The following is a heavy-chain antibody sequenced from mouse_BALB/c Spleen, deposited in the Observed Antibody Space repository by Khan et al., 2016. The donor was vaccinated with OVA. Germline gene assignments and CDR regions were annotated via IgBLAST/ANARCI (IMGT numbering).Heavy chain of an antibody. CDR2: INTYTGEP. V-gene: IGHV9-3-1*01. D-gene: IGHD2-10*01. CDR1: GYTFTNYG. J-gene: IGHJ4*01. CDR3: ARPPYFSYTLDY. Sequence: QIQLVQSGPELKKPGETVKISCKASGYTFTNYGMNWVQQSPGKALKWMGWINTYTGEPTYADDFKGRFAFSLDTSASTAYLQINNLKNEDTATYYCARPPYFSYTLDYWGQGTSVTVSS.